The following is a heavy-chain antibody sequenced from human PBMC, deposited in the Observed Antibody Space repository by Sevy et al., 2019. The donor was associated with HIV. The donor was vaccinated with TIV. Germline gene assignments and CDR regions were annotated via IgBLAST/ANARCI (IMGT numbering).Heavy chain of an antibody. J-gene: IGHJ5*02. D-gene: IGHD5-12*01. CDR2: IYYIGTT. CDR3: TRAPPVRSGDDSLNWFDP. Sequence: SETLSLTCTVSGGSISAYYWSWIRQPPGKGLEYIGYIYYIGTTNYNPSLKSRVTILVDTSKNQFSLKLSSVTAADTAVYYCTRAPPVRSGDDSLNWFDPWGQGTLVTVSS. V-gene: IGHV4-59*01. CDR1: GGSISAYY.